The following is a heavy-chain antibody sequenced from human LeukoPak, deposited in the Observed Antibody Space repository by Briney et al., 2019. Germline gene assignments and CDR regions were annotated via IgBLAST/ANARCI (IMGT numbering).Heavy chain of an antibody. CDR1: GGSISRSIYY. V-gene: IGHV4-39*01. Sequence: SETLSLTCTVSGGSISRSIYYWVWLRQPPGKGLEWIGSIYYSGTTYYNPSLKSRVTISVDTSKSQFSLNLSSVTAADTAVYYCARTVRYYYGSGSYPCYFDYWGQGTLVTVSS. CDR2: IYYSGTT. D-gene: IGHD3-10*01. CDR3: ARTVRYYYGSGSYPCYFDY. J-gene: IGHJ4*02.